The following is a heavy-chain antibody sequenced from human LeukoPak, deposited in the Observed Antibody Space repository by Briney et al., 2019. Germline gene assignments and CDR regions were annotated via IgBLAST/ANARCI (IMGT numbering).Heavy chain of an antibody. J-gene: IGHJ3*02. Sequence: SETLSLTCTVSGGSISSYYWSWIRQPPGKGLEWIGYIYYSGSTNYNPSLKSRVTISVDTSKNQFSLKLSSVTAADTAVYYCARGIVAAGAAFDIWGQGTMVTVSS. CDR2: IYYSGST. V-gene: IGHV4-59*01. CDR1: GGSISSYY. D-gene: IGHD6-13*01. CDR3: ARGIVAAGAAFDI.